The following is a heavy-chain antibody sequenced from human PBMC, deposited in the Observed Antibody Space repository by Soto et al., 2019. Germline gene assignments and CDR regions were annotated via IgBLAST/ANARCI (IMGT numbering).Heavy chain of an antibody. CDR1: GFTFSSYA. V-gene: IGHV3-23*01. Sequence: GGSLRLSCAASGFTFSSYAMSWVRQAPGKGLEWVSAISGSGGSTYYADSVKGRFTISRDNSKNTLYLQMNSLRAEDTAVYYCAKGAVAGRGYYYYYMDVWGKGTTVTVSS. J-gene: IGHJ6*03. D-gene: IGHD6-19*01. CDR3: AKGAVAGRGYYYYYMDV. CDR2: ISGSGGST.